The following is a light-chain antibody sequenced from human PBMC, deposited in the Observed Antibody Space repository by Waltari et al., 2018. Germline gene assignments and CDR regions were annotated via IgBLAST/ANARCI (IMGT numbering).Light chain of an antibody. Sequence: QSALTQPRSVFGSPGQSVTISCTGTSSDVGGYNYVSWYQQRPGKAPKLMIYDVSKRPSGVPDRFSGSKSGNTASLTISGLQAEDEADYYCCSYAGSYTWVFGGGTKLTVL. V-gene: IGLV2-11*01. J-gene: IGLJ3*02. CDR3: CSYAGSYTWV. CDR1: SSDVGGYNY. CDR2: DVS.